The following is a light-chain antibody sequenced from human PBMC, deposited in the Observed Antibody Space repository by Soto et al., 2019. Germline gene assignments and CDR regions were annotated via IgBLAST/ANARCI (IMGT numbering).Light chain of an antibody. CDR3: QKYNSWPWT. V-gene: IGKV3D-15*01. CDR2: DVF. CDR1: QGVGSY. J-gene: IGKJ4*02. Sequence: DIVMTQSPATLSVSPGERATLSCRASQGVGSYLAWYQQKPGKAPRLVIYDVFTMDSGVPSRIRGGGSGTEFTLTISGLQPEDVAIYYCQKYNSWPWTFGGGTKVDIK.